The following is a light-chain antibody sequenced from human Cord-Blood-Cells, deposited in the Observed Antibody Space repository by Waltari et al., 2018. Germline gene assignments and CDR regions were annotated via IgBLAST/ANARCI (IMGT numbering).Light chain of an antibody. CDR3: QQSYSTPQT. Sequence: DIQMTQPPTSLSPSPGDRVTITRRASQSISSSLNWYQHKPGKAPKLLIYAASSLQSGVPSRFTGSGSGTDFTLTISSLQPEDFATYYCQQSYSTPQTFGQGTKVEIK. CDR1: QSISSS. CDR2: AAS. V-gene: IGKV1-39*01. J-gene: IGKJ1*01.